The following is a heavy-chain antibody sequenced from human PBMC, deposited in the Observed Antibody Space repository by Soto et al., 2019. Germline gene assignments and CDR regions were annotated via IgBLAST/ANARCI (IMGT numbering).Heavy chain of an antibody. V-gene: IGHV4-39*01. CDR2: IYYTGRT. CDR1: GASISESSHY. Sequence: QLLLQESGPGLVKPSETLSLTCAVSGASISESSHYWAWIRQPPGKGLEWIASIYYTGRTYYNPPLRIRLNXXIXSSXVKPSPNLRSVIAAYMAVYYCARQLGNYGDWAFYFWGQGTLVPVSS. J-gene: IGHJ1*01. CDR3: ARQLGNYGDWAFYF. D-gene: IGHD4-17*01.